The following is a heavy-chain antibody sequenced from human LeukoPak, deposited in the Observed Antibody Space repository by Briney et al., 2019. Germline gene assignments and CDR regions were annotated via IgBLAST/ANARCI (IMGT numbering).Heavy chain of an antibody. Sequence: GASVKVSCKASGGTFSSYAISWVRQAPGQGLEWMGGIIPICGTANYAQKFQGRVTITADESTSTAYMELSSLRSEDTAVYYCARGVTMVRGVIISDQYYYYYGMDVWGKGTTVTVSS. J-gene: IGHJ6*04. CDR3: ARGVTMVRGVIISDQYYYYYGMDV. D-gene: IGHD3-10*01. V-gene: IGHV1-69*01. CDR2: IIPICGTA. CDR1: GGTFSSYA.